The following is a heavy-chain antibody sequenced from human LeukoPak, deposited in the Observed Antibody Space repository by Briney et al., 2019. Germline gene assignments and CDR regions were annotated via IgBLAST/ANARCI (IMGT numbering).Heavy chain of an antibody. CDR1: GYTFNRYS. CDR2: ISCYNGDK. CDR3: ARDFSNTSGFKVVVDF. J-gene: IGHJ4*02. V-gene: IGHV1-18*01. Sequence: ASVKVSFKASGYTFNRYSITWVRQAPGQGGEWMGWISCYNGDKKYVQKFQDRLTMITDTSTSTAYMEVRSLTSDGTAVYYCARDFSNTSGFKVVVDFWGQGTVVTVSS. D-gene: IGHD3-22*01.